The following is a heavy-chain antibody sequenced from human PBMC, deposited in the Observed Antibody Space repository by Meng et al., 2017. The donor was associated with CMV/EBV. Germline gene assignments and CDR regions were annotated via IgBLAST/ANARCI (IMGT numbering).Heavy chain of an antibody. CDR3: ARDLGLRYYDFWSGYYPGRYYYYGMDV. J-gene: IGHJ6*02. D-gene: IGHD3-3*01. CDR2: INPSGGST. Sequence: SVKVSCKASGYTFTSYYMHWVRQAPGQGLEWMGIINPSGGSTSYAQKFQGRVTMTRDTSTSTVYMELSSLRSEDTAVYYCARDLGLRYYDFWSGYYPGRYYYYGMDVWGQGTTVTVSS. CDR1: GYTFTSYY. V-gene: IGHV1-46*01.